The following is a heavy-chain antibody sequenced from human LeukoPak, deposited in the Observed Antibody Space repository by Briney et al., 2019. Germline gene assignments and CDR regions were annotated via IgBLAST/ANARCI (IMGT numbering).Heavy chain of an antibody. CDR2: LYHSGAA. J-gene: IGHJ6*03. D-gene: IGHD1-1*01. CDR3: ARLGKXXXXXX. CDR1: GDSISNYY. V-gene: IGHV4-59*08. Sequence: PSETLSLTCTVSGDSISNYYWTWIRQTPGKGLEWIGNLYHSGAADYNPSLKTRVTTSVDTSKDQFSLSLRASTAADTAVYFCARLGKXXXXXXXGXGTXVTVXX.